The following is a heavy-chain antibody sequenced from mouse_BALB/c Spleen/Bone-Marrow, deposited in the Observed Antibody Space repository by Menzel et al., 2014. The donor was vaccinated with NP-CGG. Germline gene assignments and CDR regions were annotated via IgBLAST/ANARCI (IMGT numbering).Heavy chain of an antibody. J-gene: IGHJ2*01. Sequence: EVKLQESGGGLVQPGGSLKLSCAASGFTFSSYGMSWVRQTPDKRLELVASIDSNGGSTYYPDSVKGRFTISRDNAKXTLSLQMSSLKSEDTAAYYCARGNYGNYVDYFDYWDQGTTLTVSS. D-gene: IGHD2-1*01. CDR1: GFTFSSYG. CDR2: IDSNGGST. V-gene: IGHV5-6-3*01. CDR3: ARGNYGNYVDYFDY.